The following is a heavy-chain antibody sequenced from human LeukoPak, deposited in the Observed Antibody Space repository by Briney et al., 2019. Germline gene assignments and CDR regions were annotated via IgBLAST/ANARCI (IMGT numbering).Heavy chain of an antibody. J-gene: IGHJ1*01. CDR3: ARGGTAPLPFQN. CDR2: IYHSGST. V-gene: IGHV4-59*01. Sequence: SETLSLTCTVSGGSISTYYWNWIRQPPGKRLEWIEYIYHSGSTNYNPSLQSRVTISVDTSKNQFSLNLNSVTAADTAVYYCARGGTAPLPFQNWGQGPLVPVPS. CDR1: GGSISTYY. D-gene: IGHD3-16*01.